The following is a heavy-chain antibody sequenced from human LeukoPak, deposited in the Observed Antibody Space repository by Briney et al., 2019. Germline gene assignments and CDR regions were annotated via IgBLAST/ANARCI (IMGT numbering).Heavy chain of an antibody. CDR1: GGSISSYY. CDR2: IYYSGST. CDR3: ARGDRRYYYDSSGYRYFQH. Sequence: SETLSLTCTVSGGSISSYYWTWIRQPPGKGLEWIGYIYYSGSTNYNPSLKSRVTISVDTSKNQFSLKLSSVTAADTAVYYCARGDRRYYYDSSGYRYFQHWGQGTLVTVSS. V-gene: IGHV4-59*12. J-gene: IGHJ1*01. D-gene: IGHD3-22*01.